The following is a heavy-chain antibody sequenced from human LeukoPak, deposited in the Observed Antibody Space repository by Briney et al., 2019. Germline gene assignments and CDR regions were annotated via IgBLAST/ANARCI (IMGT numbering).Heavy chain of an antibody. Sequence: PGGSLRLSCAASGFTFSSYAMSWVRQAPGKGLEWVSAISGSGNSTYYAGSVKGRFTISRDNSKNTLYLQMNSLRAEDTAVYYCAKDGDSGYCSSTSCPQSAWFDPWGQGTLVTVSS. CDR1: GFTFSSYA. D-gene: IGHD2-2*01. V-gene: IGHV3-23*01. CDR3: AKDGDSGYCSSTSCPQSAWFDP. CDR2: ISGSGNST. J-gene: IGHJ5*02.